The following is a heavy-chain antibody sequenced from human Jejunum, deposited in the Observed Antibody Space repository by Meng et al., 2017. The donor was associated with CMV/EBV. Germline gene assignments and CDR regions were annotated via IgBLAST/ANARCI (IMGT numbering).Heavy chain of an antibody. CDR3: ARVGAYCGGDCYHPR. CDR2: IYHSGST. V-gene: IGHV4-4*02. Sequence: HGAGAGLVRPAGPLSLPCSVSVGSLSSKHWWGWVRRPTEKGLEWIGEIYHSGSTNYNPSLKSRVTISVDESKNQFSLRLSSVTAADTAVYYCARVGAYCGGDCYHPRWGQGTLVTVSS. J-gene: IGHJ4*02. CDR1: VGSLSSKHW. D-gene: IGHD2-21*02.